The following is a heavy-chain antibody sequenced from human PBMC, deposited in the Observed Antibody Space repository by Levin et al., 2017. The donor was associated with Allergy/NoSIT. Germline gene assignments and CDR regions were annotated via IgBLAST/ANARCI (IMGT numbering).Heavy chain of an antibody. CDR3: ARGVVDTAMVPDY. D-gene: IGHD5-18*01. CDR2: INPNSGGT. J-gene: IGHJ4*02. V-gene: IGHV1-2*02. Sequence: ASVKVSCKASGYTFTGYYMHWVRQAPGQGLEWMGWINPNSGGTNYAQKFQGRVTMTRDTSISTAYMELSRLRSDDTAVYYCARGVVDTAMVPDYWGQGTLVTVSS. CDR1: GYTFTGYY.